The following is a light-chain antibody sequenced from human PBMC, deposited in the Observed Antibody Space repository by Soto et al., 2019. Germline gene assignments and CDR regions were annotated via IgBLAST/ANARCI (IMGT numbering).Light chain of an antibody. CDR2: GTS. V-gene: IGKV3-20*01. Sequence: EIVLTQSPGTLSLSPGERATLSCRASQSVSSSYLDWYQQKPGQAPSLLIYGTSSRATGIPDRFSGSGSGTDFTLTISRLEPEDFAVYYCQQYGSSSMYTFGQGTKLAIK. J-gene: IGKJ2*01. CDR1: QSVSSSY. CDR3: QQYGSSSMYT.